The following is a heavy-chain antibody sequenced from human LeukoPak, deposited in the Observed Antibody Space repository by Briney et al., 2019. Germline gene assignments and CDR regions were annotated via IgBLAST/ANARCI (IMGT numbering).Heavy chain of an antibody. J-gene: IGHJ4*02. CDR1: GGSFSGYY. Sequence: PSETLSLTCAVYGGSFSGYYWSWIRQPPGKGLEWIGEINHSGSTNYNPSLKSRVTISVDTSKNQFPLKLSSVTAADTAVYYCAFRSDYYDSSGYQTNDYWGQGTLVTVSS. CDR3: AFRSDYYDSSGYQTNDY. V-gene: IGHV4-34*01. D-gene: IGHD3-22*01. CDR2: INHSGST.